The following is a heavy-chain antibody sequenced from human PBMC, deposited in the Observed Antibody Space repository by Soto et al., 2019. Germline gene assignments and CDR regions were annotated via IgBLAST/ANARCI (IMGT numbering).Heavy chain of an antibody. D-gene: IGHD1-26*01. J-gene: IGHJ4*02. V-gene: IGHV3-15*07. CDR1: GFTFSNAW. CDR3: TTGVGVTNWDLFDY. CDR2: MKSKTDGGTT. Sequence: EVQLVESGGGLVKPGGSLRLSCAASGFTFSNAWMNWVRQAPGKGLEWVGRMKSKTDGGTTDYAEPVKGRFTISRDDSNNTQYVQINSLKTEDTAVYYCTTGVGVTNWDLFDYWGQGTLVTVSS.